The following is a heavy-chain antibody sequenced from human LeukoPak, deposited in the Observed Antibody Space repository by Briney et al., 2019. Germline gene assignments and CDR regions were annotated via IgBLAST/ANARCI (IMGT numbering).Heavy chain of an antibody. V-gene: IGHV4-31*03. D-gene: IGHD2-21*02. CDR2: IDHSGRT. CDR3: ARVVTSSLYFFDY. J-gene: IGHJ4*02. CDR1: GGSISSEGFY. Sequence: PSETLSLTCSVSGGSISSEGFYWSWMRQHPGKGLEWIAYIDHSGRTHYNPSLKSRLTISVDTSKNQFSMSLESVTAADTAVYYCARVVTSSLYFFDYWGQGTLVSVSS.